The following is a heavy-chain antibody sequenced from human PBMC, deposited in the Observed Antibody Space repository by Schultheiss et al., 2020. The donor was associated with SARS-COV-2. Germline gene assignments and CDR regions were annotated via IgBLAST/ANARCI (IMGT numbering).Heavy chain of an antibody. Sequence: SETLSLTCTVSGGSISSSSYYWGWIRQPPGKGLEWIGSIYYSGSTYYNPSLKSRVTISVDTSKNQFSLKLSSVTAADTADYYCARGDSSSWYSCFDYWGQGTLVTVSS. CDR2: IYYSGST. D-gene: IGHD6-13*01. CDR1: GGSISSSSYY. CDR3: ARGDSSSWYSCFDY. J-gene: IGHJ4*02. V-gene: IGHV4-39*01.